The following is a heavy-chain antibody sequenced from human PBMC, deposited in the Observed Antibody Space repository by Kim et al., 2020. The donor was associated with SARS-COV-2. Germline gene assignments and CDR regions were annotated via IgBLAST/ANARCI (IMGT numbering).Heavy chain of an antibody. Sequence: ASVKVSCKASGYTFTSYYMHWVRQAPGQGLEWMGIINPSGGSTSYAQKFQGRVTMTRDTSTSTVYMELSSLRSEDTAVYYCARDDPGIAAAGLDYYYGMDVWGQGTTVTVSS. CDR2: INPSGGST. D-gene: IGHD6-13*01. J-gene: IGHJ6*02. V-gene: IGHV1-46*01. CDR1: GYTFTSYY. CDR3: ARDDPGIAAAGLDYYYGMDV.